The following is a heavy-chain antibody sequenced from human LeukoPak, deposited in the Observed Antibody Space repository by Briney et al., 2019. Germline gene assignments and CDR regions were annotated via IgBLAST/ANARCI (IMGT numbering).Heavy chain of an antibody. V-gene: IGHV3-30-3*01. J-gene: IGHJ4*02. CDR1: GFTFSSYA. CDR2: ISYDGSNK. CDR3: ARAEGYYDYVWGSYRPQGDY. Sequence: PGGSLRLSCAASGFTFSSYAMHWVRQAPGKGLEWVAVISYDGSNKYYADSVKGRFTISRDNSKNTLYLQMNSLRAEDTAVYYCARAEGYYDYVWGSYRPQGDYWGQGTLVTVSS. D-gene: IGHD3-16*02.